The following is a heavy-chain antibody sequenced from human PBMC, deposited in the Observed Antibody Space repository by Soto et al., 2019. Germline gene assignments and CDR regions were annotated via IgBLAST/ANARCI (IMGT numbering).Heavy chain of an antibody. V-gene: IGHV3-23*01. CDR1: GFTFSSYG. Sequence: EVQLLESGGGLVQPGGSLRLSCAASGFTFSSYGMTWVRQAPGKGLEWVSFSSATGAGTYYADSVKGRFTISRDNSKNTRYLEMTRLTADDTAVYCCAKDGWAGGNYGSYSDFGGQGAVVIVTS. J-gene: IGHJ4*02. CDR3: AKDGWAGGNYGSYSDF. CDR2: SSATGAGT. D-gene: IGHD1-7*01.